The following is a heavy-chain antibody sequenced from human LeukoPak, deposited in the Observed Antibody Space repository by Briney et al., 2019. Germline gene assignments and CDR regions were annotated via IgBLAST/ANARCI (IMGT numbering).Heavy chain of an antibody. V-gene: IGHV4-34*01. D-gene: IGHD6-25*01. CDR3: ARDSSGDTYGMDV. J-gene: IGHJ6*02. CDR2: INHSGST. Sequence: PSETLSLTCAVYGGSFSGYYWSWIRQPPGKGLEWIGEINHSGSTNYNPSLKSRVTISVDTSKNQFSLKLSSVTAADTAVYYCARDSSGDTYGMDVWGQGTTVTVSS. CDR1: GGSFSGYY.